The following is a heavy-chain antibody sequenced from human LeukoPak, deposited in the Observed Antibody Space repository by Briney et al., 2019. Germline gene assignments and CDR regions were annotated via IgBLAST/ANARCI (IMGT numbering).Heavy chain of an antibody. V-gene: IGHV4-59*08. CDR3: ARHQGSRGAFDI. CDR2: IYYSGST. Sequence: SETLSLTCTVSGGSISSYYWSWIRQPPGKGLEWIGYIYYSGSTNYNPSLKSRVTISVDTSKNQFSLKLSSVTAADTAVYYCARHQGSRGAFDIWGQGTMVTVSS. CDR1: GGSISSYY. J-gene: IGHJ3*02. D-gene: IGHD2-15*01.